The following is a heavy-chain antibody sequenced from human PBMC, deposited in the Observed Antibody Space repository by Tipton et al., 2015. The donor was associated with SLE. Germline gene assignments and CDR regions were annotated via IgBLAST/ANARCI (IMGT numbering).Heavy chain of an antibody. J-gene: IGHJ4*02. CDR2: VFFSGAT. Sequence: TLSLTCTVSGDSINSNNFFWGWIRQSPGQELEWIGSVFFSGATYYSPSLKSRVTISLDASKNHFSLKMTFVTAADAAVYYCARHRHNINSAITYWGPGTLVTVSS. V-gene: IGHV4-39*07. D-gene: IGHD1-20*01. CDR3: ARHRHNINSAITY. CDR1: GDSINSNNFF.